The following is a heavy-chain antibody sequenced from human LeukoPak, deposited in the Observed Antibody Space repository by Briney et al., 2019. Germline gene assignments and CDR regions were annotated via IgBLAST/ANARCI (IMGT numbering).Heavy chain of an antibody. CDR2: FSYSGST. J-gene: IGHJ4*02. V-gene: IGHV4-59*01. CDR3: ARMYSGTSYYFDY. D-gene: IGHD1-26*01. CDR1: GVSISTYY. Sequence: SETLSLTCSVSGVSISTYYWIWIRQPPAKGLEWMGFFSYSGSTKYNPSLKSRVIMSVDTSKNQFSLKLNSVTAADTAVYYCARMYSGTSYYFDYWGQGTLVTVSS.